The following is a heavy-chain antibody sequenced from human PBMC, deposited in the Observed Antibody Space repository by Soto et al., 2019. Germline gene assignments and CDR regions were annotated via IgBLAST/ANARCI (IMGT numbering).Heavy chain of an antibody. CDR3: SKGGGVGVAGSAAFDM. J-gene: IGHJ3*02. CDR1: GYPVTAYY. D-gene: IGHD3-3*01. Sequence: QLHLVQSGAVVKKPGASVTVSCSASGYPVTAYYMHWVRQAPGRGLEWMGGINPATGAAKYTQTFQGRVTMARDTSPGTVFMELSGRTSEDTAVLYWSKGGGVGVAGSAAFDMWGQGTLVTVSS. CDR2: INPATGAA. V-gene: IGHV1-2*02.